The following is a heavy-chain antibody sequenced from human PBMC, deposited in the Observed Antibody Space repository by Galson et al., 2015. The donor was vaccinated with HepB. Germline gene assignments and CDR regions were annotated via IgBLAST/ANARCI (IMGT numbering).Heavy chain of an antibody. CDR2: ISGSGGST. CDR3: AKFYCSGGSCDKGASIHDAFDI. V-gene: IGHV3-23*01. CDR1: GFTFSSYA. D-gene: IGHD2-15*01. Sequence: SLRLSCAASGFTFSSYAMSWVRQAPGKGLEWVSAISGSGGSTYYADSVKGRFTISRDNSKNTLYLQMNSLRAEDTAVYYCAKFYCSGGSCDKGASIHDAFDIWGQGTMVTVSS. J-gene: IGHJ3*02.